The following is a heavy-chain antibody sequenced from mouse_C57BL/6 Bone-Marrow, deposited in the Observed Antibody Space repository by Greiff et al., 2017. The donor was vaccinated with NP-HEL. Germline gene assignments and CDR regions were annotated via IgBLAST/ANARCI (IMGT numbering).Heavy chain of an antibody. J-gene: IGHJ4*01. CDR1: GYTFTSYW. D-gene: IGHD1-1*01. CDR3: AREGVTTVPMDY. CDR2: IHPNSGST. Sequence: QVQLKQPGAELVKPGASVKLSCKASGYTFTSYWMHWVKQRPGQGLEWIGMIHPNSGSTNYNEKFKSKATLTVDKSSSTAYMQLSSLTSEDSAVYYCAREGVTTVPMDYWGQGTSVTVSS. V-gene: IGHV1-64*01.